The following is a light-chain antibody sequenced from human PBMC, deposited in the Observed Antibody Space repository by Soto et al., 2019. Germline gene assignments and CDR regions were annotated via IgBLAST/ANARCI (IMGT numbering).Light chain of an antibody. CDR2: KAS. Sequence: DIQMTQSPSTLSASVGDRVTLTCRASQRIHNWLAWYQQKPGKAPKLLIYKASLLESGVPSRFSGSGSETEFTLTISSLQPDDFATYYCQEYYMYPPAFGPGTKMEIK. CDR1: QRIHNW. CDR3: QEYYMYPPA. V-gene: IGKV1-5*03. J-gene: IGKJ3*01.